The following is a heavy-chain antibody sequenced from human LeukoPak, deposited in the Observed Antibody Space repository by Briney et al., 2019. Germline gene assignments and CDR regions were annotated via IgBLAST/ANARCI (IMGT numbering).Heavy chain of an antibody. J-gene: IGHJ5*02. V-gene: IGHV4-61*01. CDR3: ARDAYCSGGSCYGGGWFDP. D-gene: IGHD2-15*01. Sequence: PSETLSLTCTVSGGSVSSGSYYWSWIRQPPGKGLEWIGYIYYSGSTNYNPSLKSRVTISVDTSKSQFSLKLSSVTAADTAVYYCARDAYCSGGSCYGGGWFDPWGQGTLVTVSS. CDR2: IYYSGST. CDR1: GGSVSSGSYY.